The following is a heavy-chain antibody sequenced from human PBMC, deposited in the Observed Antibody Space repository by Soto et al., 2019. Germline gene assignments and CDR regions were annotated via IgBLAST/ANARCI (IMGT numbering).Heavy chain of an antibody. CDR3: ARRLRYCSGGSYYNYFDY. CDR1: GGSISSSSYY. V-gene: IGHV4-39*01. D-gene: IGHD2-15*01. Sequence: QLQLQESGPGLVKPSETLSLTCTVSGGSISSSSYYWGWIRQPPGKGLEWIGSIDYSGSTYYNPSLKSRVTISVDTSKNQFSLKLSSVTAADTAVYYCARRLRYCSGGSYYNYFDYWGQGTLVTVSS. J-gene: IGHJ4*02. CDR2: IDYSGST.